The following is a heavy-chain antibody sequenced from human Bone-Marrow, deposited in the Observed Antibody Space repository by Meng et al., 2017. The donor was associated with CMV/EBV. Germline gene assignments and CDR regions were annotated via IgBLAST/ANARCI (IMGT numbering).Heavy chain of an antibody. CDR1: GGSVSGNSAI. D-gene: IGHD1-26*01. V-gene: IGHV6-1*01. CDR2: TYYRSRWYN. J-gene: IGHJ4*02. Sequence: ISGGSVSGNSAIWHWSRPSPSRGLAWLGRTYYRSRWYNDYAVSVKSRIIITPDTSKNHFSLQLNSVTPEDTAIYYCTRSDGRNHFDYWGLGSLVTVSS. CDR3: TRSDGRNHFDY.